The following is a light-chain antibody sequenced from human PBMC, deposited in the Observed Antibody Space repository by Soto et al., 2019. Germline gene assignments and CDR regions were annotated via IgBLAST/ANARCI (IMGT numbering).Light chain of an antibody. V-gene: IGKV3-20*01. CDR1: QRVPTKY. Sequence: IVLTQSPGTLSLSPGERATLSCRASQRVPTKYLAWFQQKPGQAPRLLMNDVSTRVTGFPDRFSGSGSETDFTLTISRLEPEDFAVYYCQHDGDSPSFGGGTKVEMK. CDR2: DVS. CDR3: QHDGDSPS. J-gene: IGKJ4*01.